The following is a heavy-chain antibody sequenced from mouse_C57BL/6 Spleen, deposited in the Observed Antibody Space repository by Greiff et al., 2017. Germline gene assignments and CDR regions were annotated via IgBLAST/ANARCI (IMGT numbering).Heavy chain of an antibody. J-gene: IGHJ2*01. Sequence: QVQLQQSGAELARPGASVKMSCKASGYTFTSYTMHWVKQRPGQGLEWIGYINPSSGYTKYNQKFKDKATLTADKSSSTAYMQLSSLTYEDSAVYYCITTVVATDFDYWGQGATLSVSS. CDR3: ITTVVATDFDY. CDR1: GYTFTSYT. D-gene: IGHD1-1*01. V-gene: IGHV1-4*01. CDR2: INPSSGYT.